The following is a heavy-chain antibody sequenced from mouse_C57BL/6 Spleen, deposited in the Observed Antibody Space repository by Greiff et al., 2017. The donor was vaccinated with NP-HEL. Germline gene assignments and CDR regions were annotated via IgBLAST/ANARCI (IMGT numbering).Heavy chain of an antibody. CDR3: ATLMITKYYFDY. V-gene: IGHV1-55*01. CDR1: GYTFTSYW. J-gene: IGHJ2*01. Sequence: QVQLQQPGAELVKPGASVKMSCKASGYTFTSYWITWVKQRPGQGLEWIGDIYPGSGSTNYNEKLKSKATLTVDTSSSTAYMQLSSLTSEDSAVYYCATLMITKYYFDYWGQGTTLTVSS. CDR2: IYPGSGST. D-gene: IGHD2-4*01.